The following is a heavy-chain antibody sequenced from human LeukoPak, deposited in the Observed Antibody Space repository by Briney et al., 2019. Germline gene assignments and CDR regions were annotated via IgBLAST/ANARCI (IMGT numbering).Heavy chain of an antibody. V-gene: IGHV1-69*06. J-gene: IGHJ6*03. Sequence: ASVKVSCKASGGTFSSYAISWVRQAPGQGLEWMGGIIPIFGTTNYAQKFQDRVTITADKSTSTAYMELRSLRSEDTAVYYCARGPIIDIVIVPAADDYYYMDVWGKGTTVTVSS. CDR1: GGTFSSYA. CDR2: IIPIFGTT. CDR3: ARGPIIDIVIVPAADDYYYMDV. D-gene: IGHD2-2*01.